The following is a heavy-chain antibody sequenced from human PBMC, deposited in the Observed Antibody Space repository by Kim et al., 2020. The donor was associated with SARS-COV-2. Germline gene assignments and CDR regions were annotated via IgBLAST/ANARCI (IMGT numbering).Heavy chain of an antibody. D-gene: IGHD6-19*01. CDR2: ISSSSSYI. V-gene: IGHV3-21*01. CDR3: ARDPYSSGWYYFDY. Sequence: GGSLRLSCSASGFTFSSYSMNWVRQAPGKGLEWVSSISSSSSYIYYADSVKGRFTISRDNAKNSLYLQMNSLRAEDTAVYYCARDPYSSGWYYFDYWGQGTLVTVSS. J-gene: IGHJ4*02. CDR1: GFTFSSYS.